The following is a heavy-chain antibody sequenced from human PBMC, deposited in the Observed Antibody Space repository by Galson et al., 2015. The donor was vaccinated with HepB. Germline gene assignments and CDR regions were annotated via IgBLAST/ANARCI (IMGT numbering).Heavy chain of an antibody. D-gene: IGHD3-3*01. Sequence: SLRLSCAASGFTFSSYGMHWVRQAPGKGLEWVAVIWYDGSNKYYADSVKGRFTISRDNSKNTLYLQMNSLRAEDTAVYYCARDTSWSGYYGGLVGYYYYGMDVWGQGTTVTVSS. CDR3: ARDTSWSGYYGGLVGYYYYGMDV. CDR2: IWYDGSNK. V-gene: IGHV3-33*01. CDR1: GFTFSSYG. J-gene: IGHJ6*02.